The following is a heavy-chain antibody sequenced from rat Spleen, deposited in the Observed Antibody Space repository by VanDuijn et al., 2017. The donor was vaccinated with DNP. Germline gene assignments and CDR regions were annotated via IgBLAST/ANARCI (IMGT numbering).Heavy chain of an antibody. J-gene: IGHJ3*01. CDR1: GYSISTSYR. CDR2: INSAGST. CDR3: ARAGGFAY. Sequence: EVQLQESGPGLVKPSQSLSLTCSVTGYSISTSYRWNWIRKFPGNKLEWMGYINSAGSTHYNPSLKSRISITRDTSKNQFFLQVISVTPEDTATYYCARAGGFAYWGQGTLVTVSS. V-gene: IGHV3-3*01.